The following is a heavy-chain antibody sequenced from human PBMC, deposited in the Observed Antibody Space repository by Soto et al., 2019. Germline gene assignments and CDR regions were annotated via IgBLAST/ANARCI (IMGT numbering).Heavy chain of an antibody. Sequence: ASVKVSCKASGYTFTSYDINWVRQATGQGLEWMGWMNPNNGNTDYAQKFQGRVTMTRNTSTSTAYMELRSLRSDDTAVYYCARDRIAVAGTVDYWGQGTLVTVSS. D-gene: IGHD6-19*01. CDR3: ARDRIAVAGTVDY. J-gene: IGHJ4*02. V-gene: IGHV1-8*01. CDR2: MNPNNGNT. CDR1: GYTFTSYD.